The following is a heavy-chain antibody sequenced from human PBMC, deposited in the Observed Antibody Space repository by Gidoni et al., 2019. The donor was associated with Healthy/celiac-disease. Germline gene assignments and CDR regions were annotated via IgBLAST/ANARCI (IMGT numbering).Heavy chain of an antibody. CDR2: IIPIFGTA. J-gene: IGHJ6*02. D-gene: IGHD3-16*02. V-gene: IGHV1-69*01. CDR1: GGTFSSYA. CDR3: ATTYYDYIWGSYRSIPGNYYGMDV. Sequence: QVQLVQSGAEVKKPGSSVKVSCQASGGTFSSYAISWVRPAPGQGLEWMGGIIPIFGTANYAQKFQGRVTITADESTSTAYMELSSLRSEDTAVYYCATTYYDYIWGSYRSIPGNYYGMDVWGQGTTVTVSS.